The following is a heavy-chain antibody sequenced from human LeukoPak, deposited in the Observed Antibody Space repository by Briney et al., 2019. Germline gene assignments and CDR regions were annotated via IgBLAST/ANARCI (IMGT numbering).Heavy chain of an antibody. J-gene: IGHJ4*02. CDR3: ARDSDTAMVTY. Sequence: SETLSLTCTVSGGSISSSSYYWGWIRQPPGKGLEWIGSIYYSGSTYYNPSLKSRVTISVDTSKNQFSLKLSSVTAADTAVYYCARDSDTAMVTYWGQGTLVTVSS. D-gene: IGHD5-18*01. CDR2: IYYSGST. CDR1: GGSISSSSYY. V-gene: IGHV4-39*02.